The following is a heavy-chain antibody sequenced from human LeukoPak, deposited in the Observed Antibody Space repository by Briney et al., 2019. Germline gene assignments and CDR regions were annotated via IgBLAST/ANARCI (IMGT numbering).Heavy chain of an antibody. D-gene: IGHD6-19*01. CDR3: ARDGGQLVQGSGWYGDY. CDR1: GGTFSSYA. V-gene: IGHV1-69*06. CDR2: IIPIFGTA. J-gene: IGHJ4*02. Sequence: SVKVSCKASGGTFSSYAISWVRQAPGQGLEWMGGIIPIFGTANYAQKFQGRVTITADKSTSTAYMELSSLRSGDTAVYYCARDGGQLVQGSGWYGDYWGQGTLVTVSS.